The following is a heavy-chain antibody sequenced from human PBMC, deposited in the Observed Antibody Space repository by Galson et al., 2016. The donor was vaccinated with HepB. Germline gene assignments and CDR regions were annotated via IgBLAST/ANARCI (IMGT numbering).Heavy chain of an antibody. CDR1: GFTFNTYN. Sequence: SLRLSCAASGFTFNTYNMNWVRQTPGKGLELVSYITSSSSYIYYTDSVKGRFTISRDSAKNSLYLQMNSLRAADTAIYYCAKDRGDYIWGTYPYTLDAFDGWGQGTMVAVSS. V-gene: IGHV3-21*01. J-gene: IGHJ3*01. CDR3: AKDRGDYIWGTYPYTLDAFDG. D-gene: IGHD3-16*01. CDR2: ITSSSSYI.